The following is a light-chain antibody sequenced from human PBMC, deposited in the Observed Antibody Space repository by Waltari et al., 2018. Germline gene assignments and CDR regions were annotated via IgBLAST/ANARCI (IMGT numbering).Light chain of an antibody. Sequence: EIVLTPSPGSLSLSPGERATLSCRASQSLSSSDLAWYQQKPGQAPRLLIYGASSRATGIPERFSGSGSGTDFTLTISRLEPEDFAVYSCQQYGSSPYTFGQGTKLEIK. CDR2: GAS. V-gene: IGKV3-20*01. CDR3: QQYGSSPYT. J-gene: IGKJ2*01. CDR1: QSLSSSD.